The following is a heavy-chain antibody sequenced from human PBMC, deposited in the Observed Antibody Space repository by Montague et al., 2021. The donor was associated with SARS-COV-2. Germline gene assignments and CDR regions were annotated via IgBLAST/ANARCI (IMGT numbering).Heavy chain of an antibody. CDR2: IYYTGST. J-gene: IGHJ3*01. Sequence: SETLSLTCTVSGGSISNSIYYWGWIRQPPGKGLEWIGSIYYTGSTYYXPSLKSRVTISMNTSNNQFFLKLTSVTAADTAVYYCARPGRGYSYGLDAFEVWGHGTMVTVSS. CDR1: GGSISNSIYY. D-gene: IGHD5-18*01. V-gene: IGHV4-39*01. CDR3: ARPGRGYSYGLDAFEV.